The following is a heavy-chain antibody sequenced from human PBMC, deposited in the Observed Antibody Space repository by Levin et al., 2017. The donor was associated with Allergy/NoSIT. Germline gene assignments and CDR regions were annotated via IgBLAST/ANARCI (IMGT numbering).Heavy chain of an antibody. Sequence: SETLSLTCDVYGGSFSGFYWSWIRQPPGKGLEWIGEINPSGITNYNPSLKSRVTISVDTSKNQFSLRLTSVNAADTAMYYCARGDPAPGRMGWFDTWGQGTLVTVSS. CDR1: GGSFSGFY. CDR2: INPSGIT. V-gene: IGHV4-34*01. J-gene: IGHJ5*02. D-gene: IGHD1-14*01. CDR3: ARGDPAPGRMGWFDT.